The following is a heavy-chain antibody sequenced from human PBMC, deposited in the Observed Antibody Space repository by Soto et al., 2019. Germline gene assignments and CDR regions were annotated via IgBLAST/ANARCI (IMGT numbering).Heavy chain of an antibody. CDR1: GFTFSEYY. CDR3: ARSPLGFGNY. J-gene: IGHJ4*02. V-gene: IGHV3-11*01. Sequence: PGVSLRLPCAVCGFTFSEYYMSWIRKAPGKGLEWVSYIISSGSTIYYADSVKGRFTISRDNAKNSLYLQMNSLRAEDTAVYYCARSPLGFGNYWGQGTLVTVSS. D-gene: IGHD2-15*01. CDR2: IISSGSTI.